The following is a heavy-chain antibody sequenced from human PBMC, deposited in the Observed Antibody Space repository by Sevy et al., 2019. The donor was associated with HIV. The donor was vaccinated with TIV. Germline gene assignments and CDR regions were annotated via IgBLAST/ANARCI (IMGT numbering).Heavy chain of an antibody. CDR2: IYDGGST. CDR1: GFSISSDYY. V-gene: IGHV4-38-2*02. CDR3: ARDYYGSGSYYEFVY. Sequence: SETLSLTCTVSGFSISSDYYWGWIRQPPGKGLEWIGSIYDGGSTYYNPSLKSRVTISIDTSKNKFSRRLSSVTAADTAVYYCARDYYGSGSYYEFVYWGQGTLVTVSS. D-gene: IGHD3-10*01. J-gene: IGHJ4*02.